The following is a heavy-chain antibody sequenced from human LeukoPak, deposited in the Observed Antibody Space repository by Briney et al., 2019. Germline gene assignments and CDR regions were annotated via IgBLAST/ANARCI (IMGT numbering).Heavy chain of an antibody. D-gene: IGHD2/OR15-2a*01. Sequence: GGSLRLSCAASGFTFSSYGMHWVRQAPGKGLEWVAFIRYDGSNKYYADSVKGRFTISRDNSKNTLYLQMNSLRAEDTAVYYCAKAGDYWHYYCYYMDVWGKGTTVTISS. CDR2: IRYDGSNK. CDR1: GFTFSSYG. V-gene: IGHV3-30*02. CDR3: AKAGDYWHYYCYYMDV. J-gene: IGHJ6*03.